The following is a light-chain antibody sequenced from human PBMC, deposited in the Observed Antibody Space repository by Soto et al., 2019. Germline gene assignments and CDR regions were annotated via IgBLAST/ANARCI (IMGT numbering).Light chain of an antibody. CDR1: SSDVGAYNY. Sequence: QSALTQPASVSGSPGQSITISCSGTSSDVGAYNYVSWYQQHPGKAPKLIVFDVNSRPSGVSNRFSGSKSGNSASLTISWLQAEDEADYYCTSYTTSSTYVFGTGTKVTVL. CDR3: TSYTTSSTYV. CDR2: DVN. V-gene: IGLV2-14*01. J-gene: IGLJ1*01.